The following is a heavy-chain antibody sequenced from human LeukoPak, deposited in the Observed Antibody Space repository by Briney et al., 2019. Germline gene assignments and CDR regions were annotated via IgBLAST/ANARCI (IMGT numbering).Heavy chain of an antibody. V-gene: IGHV4-59*01. J-gene: IGHJ6*02. D-gene: IGHD3-10*01. CDR1: GGSISSYY. CDR3: ARAWGSGSYRVYGMDV. CDR2: IYYSGRT. Sequence: SETLSLTCTVSGGSISSYYWSWTRQPPGKGLEWIGYIYYSGRTNYNPSLKSRVTISVDTSKNQFSLKLSSVTAADTAVYYCARAWGSGSYRVYGMDVWGQGTTVTVSS.